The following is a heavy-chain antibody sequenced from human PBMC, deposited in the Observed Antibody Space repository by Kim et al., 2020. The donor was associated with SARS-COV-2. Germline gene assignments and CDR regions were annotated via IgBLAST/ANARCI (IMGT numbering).Heavy chain of an antibody. CDR2: INAGNGNT. V-gene: IGHV1-3*01. J-gene: IGHJ4*02. CDR3: ARGQLWLAAYFDY. Sequence: ASVKVSCKASGYTFTSYAMHWVRQAPGQRLEWMGWINAGNGNTKYSQKFQGRVTITRDTSASTAYMELSSLRSEDTAVYYCARGQLWLAAYFDYWGQGTLVTVSS. D-gene: IGHD5-18*01. CDR1: GYTFTSYA.